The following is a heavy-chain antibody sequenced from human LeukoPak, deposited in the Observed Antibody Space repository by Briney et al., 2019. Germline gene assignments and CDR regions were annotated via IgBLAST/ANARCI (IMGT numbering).Heavy chain of an antibody. CDR1: GYSISSGYY. V-gene: IGHV4-38-2*02. CDR2: IYHSGST. J-gene: IGHJ4*02. Sequence: PSETLSLTCTVSGYSISSGYYWGWIRQPPGKGLEWIGSIYHSGSTYYNPSLKSRVTISVDTSKNQFSLKMRSVTAADTAVYYCARSPGYCSDGTCSRPFDYWGQGTLVTVSS. D-gene: IGHD2-15*01. CDR3: ARSPGYCSDGTCSRPFDY.